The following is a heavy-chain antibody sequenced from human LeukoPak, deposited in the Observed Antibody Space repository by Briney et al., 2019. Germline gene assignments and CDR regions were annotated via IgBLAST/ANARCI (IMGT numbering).Heavy chain of an antibody. V-gene: IGHV1-69*13. CDR1: GGTFSSYA. D-gene: IGHD6-13*01. Sequence: SVKVSCTASGGTFSSYAISWVRQAPGQGLEWMGGIIPIFGTANYAQKFQGRVTITADESTSTAYMELSSLRSEDTAVYYCARTYSSWYTRNWFDPWGQGTLVTVSS. CDR3: ARTYSSWYTRNWFDP. CDR2: IIPIFGTA. J-gene: IGHJ5*02.